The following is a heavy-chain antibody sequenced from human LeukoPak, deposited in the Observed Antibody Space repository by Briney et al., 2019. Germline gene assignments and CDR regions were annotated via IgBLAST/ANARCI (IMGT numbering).Heavy chain of an antibody. D-gene: IGHD2-2*01. CDR1: GYTFTSYD. CDR2: MNPNSGNT. Sequence: GSSVKVSCKASGYTFTSYDINWVRQATGQGLEWMGWMNPNSGNTGYAQKFQGRVTMTRNTSISTAYMELSSLRSEDTAVYYCATQGPVVPAAISDYYGMDVWGQGTTVTVSS. J-gene: IGHJ6*02. V-gene: IGHV1-8*01. CDR3: ATQGPVVPAAISDYYGMDV.